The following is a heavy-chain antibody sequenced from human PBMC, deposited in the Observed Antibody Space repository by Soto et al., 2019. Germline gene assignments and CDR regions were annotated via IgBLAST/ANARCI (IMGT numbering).Heavy chain of an antibody. CDR1: GFTFSSHW. V-gene: IGHV3-7*01. CDR2: TKQGGSDK. D-gene: IGHD3-10*01. Sequence: EVQLVESGGGLVQPGGSLRLSCAASGFTFSSHWMSWVRRAPGKGLEWVANTKQGGSDKNYVDSVKGRFTISRDNAKNSLYLQMNSLRVEDTAVYYCARDVSGKLGHDSWGQGTLVTVSS. CDR3: ARDVSGKLGHDS. J-gene: IGHJ4*02.